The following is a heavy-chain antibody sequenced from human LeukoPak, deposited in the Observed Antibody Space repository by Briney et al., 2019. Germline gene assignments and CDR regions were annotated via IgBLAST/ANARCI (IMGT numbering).Heavy chain of an antibody. Sequence: GGSLRLSCAASGFTYNNYGMHWVRQAPGKGLEWVTFISYDGSDKSYADSVKGRFIISRDNSKKTLYVQMNSLTTDDTAVYYCVKDVSTGWSFDSWGQGTRVTVSS. CDR1: GFTYNNYG. CDR3: VKDVSTGWSFDS. V-gene: IGHV3-30*02. D-gene: IGHD6-19*01. CDR2: ISYDGSDK. J-gene: IGHJ4*02.